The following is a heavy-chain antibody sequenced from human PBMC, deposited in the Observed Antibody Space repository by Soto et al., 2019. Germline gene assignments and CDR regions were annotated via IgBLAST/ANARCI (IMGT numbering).Heavy chain of an antibody. CDR3: ARDMVNWNDVSRKLGAFDI. J-gene: IGHJ3*02. CDR2: IYSGGST. CDR1: GFTVSSNY. V-gene: IGHV3-66*01. D-gene: IGHD1-20*01. Sequence: EVQLVESGGGLVQPGGSLRLSCAASGFTVSSNYMSWVRQAPGKGLEWVSVIYSGGSTYYADSVKGRFTISRDNSKNTLYLQMNSLRAEDTAVYYCARDMVNWNDVSRKLGAFDIWGQGTMVTVSS.